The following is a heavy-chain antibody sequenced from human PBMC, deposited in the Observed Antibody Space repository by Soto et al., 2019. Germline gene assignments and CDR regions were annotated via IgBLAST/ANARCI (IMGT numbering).Heavy chain of an antibody. CDR1: AASFSKYY. V-gene: IGHV4-59*01. J-gene: IGHJ4*02. D-gene: IGHD3-16*01. CDR3: ASVTFGGIVLAH. Sequence: QSLTCTVSAASFSKYYWTWIRQPPGKGLEWIGYIYFNGNTKYNPSLEGRLTISIDTSKKEFSLKLTSVTAADAAVYYCASVTFGGIVLAHWGQGTLVTVSS. CDR2: IYFNGNT.